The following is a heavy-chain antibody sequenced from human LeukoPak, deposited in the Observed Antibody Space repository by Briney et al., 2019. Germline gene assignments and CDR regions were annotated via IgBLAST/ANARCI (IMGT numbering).Heavy chain of an antibody. CDR1: GGSISSGSYY. D-gene: IGHD6-19*01. Sequence: SETLSLTCTVSGGSISSGSYYWSRIRQPPGKGLEWIGYIYYSGSTNYNPSLKSRVTTSVDTSKNQFSLKLSSVTAADTAVYYCATEKAVAGTFDYWGQGTLVTVSS. CDR3: ATEKAVAGTFDY. J-gene: IGHJ4*02. V-gene: IGHV4-61*01. CDR2: IYYSGST.